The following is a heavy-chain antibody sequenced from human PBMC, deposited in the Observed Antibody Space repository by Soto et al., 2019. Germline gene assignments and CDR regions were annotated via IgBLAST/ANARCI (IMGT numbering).Heavy chain of an antibody. Sequence: SETLSLTCTVSGGSTSSYYWSWIRQSSGKGLEWIGYIYYSGSTNYNPSLKSRVAISLDTSKNQFSLMLSSVTAADTAVYYCARGEWLATIKPYFAYWGQGTLVTVSS. CDR2: IYYSGST. CDR1: GGSTSSYY. D-gene: IGHD5-12*01. CDR3: ARGEWLATIKPYFAY. J-gene: IGHJ4*02. V-gene: IGHV4-59*01.